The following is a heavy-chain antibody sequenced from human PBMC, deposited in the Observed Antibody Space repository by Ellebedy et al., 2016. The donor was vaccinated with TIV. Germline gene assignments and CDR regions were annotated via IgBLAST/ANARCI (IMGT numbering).Heavy chain of an antibody. J-gene: IGHJ3*02. CDR2: ISSDGINK. V-gene: IGHV3-30*03. CDR1: GFTFSSYG. D-gene: IGHD3-22*01. CDR3: ARNEYYYDSIGYYYSHYAFDI. Sequence: GGSLRLXXAASGFTFSSYGMHWVRQAPGKGLEWVAVISSDGINKYYADSVKGRFTISRDISKNTLYLQMNSLRAEDTAVYYCARNEYYYDSIGYYYSHYAFDIWGQGTMVTVSS.